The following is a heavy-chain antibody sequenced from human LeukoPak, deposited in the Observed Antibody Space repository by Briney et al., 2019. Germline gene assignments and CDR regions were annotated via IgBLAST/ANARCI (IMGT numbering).Heavy chain of an antibody. CDR3: ARDLSGDYGMDV. J-gene: IGHJ6*02. Sequence: GGSLRLSCAASGFTFSSYWMHWVRHVPGKGLVWVSRINSDGSSTSYADSVTGRFTIARDNAENTLYLQMNTLRAEDTAVYYCARDLSGDYGMDVWGQGTTVTVSS. CDR1: GFTFSSYW. D-gene: IGHD3-10*01. CDR2: INSDGSST. V-gene: IGHV3-74*01.